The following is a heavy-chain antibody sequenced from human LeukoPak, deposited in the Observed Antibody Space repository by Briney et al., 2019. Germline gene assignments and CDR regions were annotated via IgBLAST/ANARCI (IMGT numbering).Heavy chain of an antibody. D-gene: IGHD3-10*01. CDR1: GFTFSSYE. Sequence: GGSLRLSCAASGFTFSSYEMHWVRQAPGKGLEWVSSISSSSSYIYYADSVKGRFTISRDNAKNSLYLQMNSLRAEDTAVYYCAREFMVRGVPDAFDIWGQGTMVTVSS. V-gene: IGHV3-21*04. CDR2: ISSSSSYI. CDR3: AREFMVRGVPDAFDI. J-gene: IGHJ3*02.